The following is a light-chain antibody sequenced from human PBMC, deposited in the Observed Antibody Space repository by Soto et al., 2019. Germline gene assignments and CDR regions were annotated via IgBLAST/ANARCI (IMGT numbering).Light chain of an antibody. V-gene: IGKV2-30*01. CDR3: MQGTPWPPT. CDR2: KVS. CDR1: QGLVYGDGHTY. J-gene: IGKJ4*01. Sequence: DVVMTQSPLYLPVTLGQAASISCRSSQGLVYGDGHTYMHWFQQRPGQSPRRLIYKVSNRDSGVPARFSGSASGTNFTLKISRVEAEDVGVYYCMQGTPWPPTFGGGTKVEI.